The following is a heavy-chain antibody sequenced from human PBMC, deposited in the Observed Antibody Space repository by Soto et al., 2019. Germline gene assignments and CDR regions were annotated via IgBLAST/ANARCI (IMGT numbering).Heavy chain of an antibody. D-gene: IGHD4-17*01. V-gene: IGHV1-46*03. J-gene: IGHJ6*03. CDR1: GYTFTIYY. CDR3: ARGYYGDYDYYYYYMDV. CDR2: INPSGGST. Sequence: ASVKVSCKASGYTFTIYYMHWVRQAPGQGLEWMGIINPSGGSTSYAQKFQGRVTMTRDTSTSTVYMELSSLRSEDTAVYYCARGYYGDYDYYYYYMDVWGKGTTVTVSS.